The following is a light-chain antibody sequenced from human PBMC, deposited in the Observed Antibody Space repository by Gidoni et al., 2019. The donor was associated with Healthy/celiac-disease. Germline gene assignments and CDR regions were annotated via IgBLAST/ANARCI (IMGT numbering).Light chain of an antibody. CDR3: QQYYSTSWT. V-gene: IGKV4-1*01. Sequence: DIVLPQSPDSLAVSLAERATINCKSSQSVFYSSNNKHYLAWYQQKPGQPPKLLIYWASTRDSGVPDRFSGSGSGTDFTLTISSLQAEDVAVYYCQQYYSTSWTFGQGTKVEIK. CDR2: WAS. CDR1: QSVFYSSNNKHY. J-gene: IGKJ1*01.